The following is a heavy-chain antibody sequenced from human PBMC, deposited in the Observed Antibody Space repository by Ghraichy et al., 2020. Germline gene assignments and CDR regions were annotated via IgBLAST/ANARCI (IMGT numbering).Heavy chain of an antibody. CDR1: GGSISSHF. CDR2: IYYSGGT. J-gene: IGHJ6*02. V-gene: IGHV4-59*08. Sequence: SETLSLTCTVSGGSISSHFWSWIRQPPGKGLEWIGYIYYSGGTNYNPSFKSRVTISADSAKNQFSLKLSSVTAADTAVYYCARHFVVVPAAIMSFYYYGMDVWGQGTTVTVS. CDR3: ARHFVVVPAAIMSFYYYGMDV. D-gene: IGHD2-2*02.